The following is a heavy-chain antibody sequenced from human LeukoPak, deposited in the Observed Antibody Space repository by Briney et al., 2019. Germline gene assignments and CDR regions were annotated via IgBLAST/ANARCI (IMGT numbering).Heavy chain of an antibody. V-gene: IGHV1-69*04. CDR2: IIPILGIA. CDR1: GYTFTSYA. CDR3: ARIYDSSGYFDY. Sequence: GASVKVSCKASGYTFTSYAISWVRQAPGQGLEWMGRIIPILGIANYAQKFQGRVTITADKSTSTAYMELSSLRSEDTAVYYCARIYDSSGYFDYWGQGTLVTVSS. D-gene: IGHD3-22*01. J-gene: IGHJ4*02.